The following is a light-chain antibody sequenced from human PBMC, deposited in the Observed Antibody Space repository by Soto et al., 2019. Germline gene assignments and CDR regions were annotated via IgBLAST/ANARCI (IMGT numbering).Light chain of an antibody. CDR3: SSYTRSNTLVI. V-gene: IGLV2-14*01. CDR1: SSDVGAYNY. Sequence: QSALTQPASVSGSPGQSITISCTGTSSDVGAYNYVSWYQQHPGKAPKLMIYEVSNRPSGVSNRFSGSKFGNTASLTISGHQADDEADYYCSSYTRSNTLVIFGGGTKVNVL. CDR2: EVS. J-gene: IGLJ2*01.